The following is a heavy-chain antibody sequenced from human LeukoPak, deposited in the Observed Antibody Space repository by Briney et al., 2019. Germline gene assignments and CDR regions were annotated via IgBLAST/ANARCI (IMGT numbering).Heavy chain of an antibody. V-gene: IGHV3-23*01. CDR2: ISGSGGST. CDR3: AKIVPSNDDAFDI. D-gene: IGHD4-11*01. CDR1: GGSLIPYY. J-gene: IGHJ3*02. Sequence: ETLSLTCTVSGGSLIPYYWSWVRQAPGKGLEWVSAISGSGGSTYYADSVKGRFTISRDNSKNTLYLQMNSLRAEDTAVYFCAKIVPSNDDAFDIWGQGTMVTVSS.